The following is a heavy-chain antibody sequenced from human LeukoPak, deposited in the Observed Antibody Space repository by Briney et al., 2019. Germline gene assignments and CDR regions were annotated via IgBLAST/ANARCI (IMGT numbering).Heavy chain of an antibody. D-gene: IGHD6-6*01. CDR1: GFTVSSNY. J-gene: IGHJ5*02. V-gene: IGHV3-66*01. Sequence: PGGSLRLSCAASGFTVSSNYMSWVRQAPGKGLEWVSVIYSGGSTYYADSVKGRFTISRDNSKNTLCLQMNSLRAEDTAVYYCARDNGYSSSYYWFDPWGQGTLVTVSS. CDR3: ARDNGYSSSYYWFDP. CDR2: IYSGGST.